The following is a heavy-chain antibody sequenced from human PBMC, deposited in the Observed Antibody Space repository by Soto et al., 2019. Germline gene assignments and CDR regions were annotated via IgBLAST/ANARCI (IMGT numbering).Heavy chain of an antibody. CDR2: IGYDGLST. CDR3: VREAAAAGDWYFDL. CDR1: GFTFSTSW. J-gene: IGHJ2*01. D-gene: IGHD6-13*01. V-gene: IGHV3-74*01. Sequence: EVQLVESGGGLVQPGGSLRLSCAASGFTFSTSWMHWVRQAPGEGPVWVSRIGYDGLSTTYAGSVAGRFIISRDNAKNILYLEMNSLRGEDTAVYYCVREAAAAGDWYFDLWGRGTHVIVSS.